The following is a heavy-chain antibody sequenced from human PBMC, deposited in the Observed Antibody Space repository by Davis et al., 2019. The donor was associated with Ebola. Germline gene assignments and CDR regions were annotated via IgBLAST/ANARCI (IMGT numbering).Heavy chain of an antibody. D-gene: IGHD3-22*01. CDR3: ASRGHYDSSGYYYSYYYYGMDV. J-gene: IGHJ6*02. CDR1: GFAFSMYS. CDR2: IDRSSRHK. Sequence: GESLKISCTASGFAFSMYSMTWVRQAPGKGLEWVSVIDRSSRHKHYADSVKGRFTISRDNSKNTLYLQMNSLRAEDTAVYYCASRGHYDSSGYYYSYYYYGMDVWGQGTTVTVSS. V-gene: IGHV3-23*01.